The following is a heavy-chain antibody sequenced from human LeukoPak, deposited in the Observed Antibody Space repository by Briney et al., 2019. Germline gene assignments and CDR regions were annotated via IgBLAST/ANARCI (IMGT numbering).Heavy chain of an antibody. CDR3: ARGPGGSSWYHLPYYYYGMDV. D-gene: IGHD6-13*01. Sequence: SETLSLTCTVSGGSISNYYWSWIRQPPGKGLEWIGYIYYTGSTNYNPSLKSRVTISVDTSKNQFSLRLSSVTAADTAVYYCARGPGGSSWYHLPYYYYGMDVWGQGTTVTVSS. CDR1: GGSISNYY. V-gene: IGHV4-59*12. CDR2: IYYTGST. J-gene: IGHJ6*02.